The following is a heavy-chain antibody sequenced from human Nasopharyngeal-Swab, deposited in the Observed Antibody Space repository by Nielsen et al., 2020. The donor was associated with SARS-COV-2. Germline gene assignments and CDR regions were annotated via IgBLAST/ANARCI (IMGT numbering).Heavy chain of an antibody. D-gene: IGHD3-22*01. J-gene: IGHJ4*02. Sequence: SETLSLTCAVSGGSISSSNWWSWVRQPPGKGLEWIGEIYHSGSTNYNPSLKSRVTISVDKSKNQFSLKLSSVTAADTAVYYCARGAAGYYDSSGYPYFDYWGQGTLVTVSS. CDR2: IYHSGST. CDR1: GGSISSSNW. CDR3: ARGAAGYYDSSGYPYFDY. V-gene: IGHV4-4*02.